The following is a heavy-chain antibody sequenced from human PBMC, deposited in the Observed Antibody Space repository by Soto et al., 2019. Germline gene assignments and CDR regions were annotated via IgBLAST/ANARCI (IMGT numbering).Heavy chain of an antibody. CDR2: IHSDGST. CDR3: ARDASGPFDY. CDR1: GFTVSDS. V-gene: IGHV3-53*01. J-gene: IGHJ4*02. Sequence: XGSLRLSCSVAGFTVSDSISWVRQAPGKGLECVSFIHSDGSTHYTDSVRGRFTISRDNSKNTLYLQMDRLRVDDTAVYFCARDASGPFDYWGQGTLVTVSS. D-gene: IGHD6-19*01.